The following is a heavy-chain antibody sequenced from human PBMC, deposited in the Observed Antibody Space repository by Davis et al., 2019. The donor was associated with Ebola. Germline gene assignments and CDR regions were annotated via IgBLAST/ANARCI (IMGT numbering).Heavy chain of an antibody. D-gene: IGHD6-13*01. Sequence: MPSETLSLTCTVSGGSISSSSYYWGWHRQPPGTAPEWIGSIYYSGSTYYNPALKSRVTISVNTSKNQFSLTLSSVTAADTAVYYCASVIGGNRGSWYVNPFDYWGQRALVTVSS. CDR3: ASVIGGNRGSWYVNPFDY. CDR1: GGSISSSSYY. CDR2: IYYSGST. V-gene: IGHV4-39*01. J-gene: IGHJ4*02.